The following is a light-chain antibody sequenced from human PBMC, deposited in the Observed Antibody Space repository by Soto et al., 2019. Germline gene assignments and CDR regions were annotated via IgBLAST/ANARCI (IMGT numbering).Light chain of an antibody. CDR2: STN. J-gene: IGLJ2*01. V-gene: IGLV8-61*01. Sequence: QTVVTQEPSFSVSPGRTVTLTCGLSSGSVSTSYYPSWYQQTPGQAPRTLIYSTNTRSSGVPDRFSGSTLGNKAALTITGAQADDESDYYCVLYMGSGISVFGGGTKVTVL. CDR3: VLYMGSGISV. CDR1: SGSVSTSYY.